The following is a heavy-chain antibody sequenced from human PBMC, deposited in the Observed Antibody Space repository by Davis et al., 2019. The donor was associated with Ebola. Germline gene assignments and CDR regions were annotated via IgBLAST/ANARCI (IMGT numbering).Heavy chain of an antibody. V-gene: IGHV1-69*06. Sequence: AASVKVSCKASGGTFSSYAISWVRQAPRQGLEWMGGIIPILGPGNYEQKFQGRVTITADKSTSTAYMELSSLRYEDTAVYYCAREGGYSSGWPYFDNWGQGTLVTVSS. CDR1: GGTFSSYA. J-gene: IGHJ4*02. D-gene: IGHD6-19*01. CDR3: AREGGYSSGWPYFDN. CDR2: IIPILGPG.